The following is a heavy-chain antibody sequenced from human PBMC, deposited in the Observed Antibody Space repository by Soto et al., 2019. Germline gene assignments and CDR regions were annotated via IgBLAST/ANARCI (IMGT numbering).Heavy chain of an antibody. CDR1: GFAFSDHY. V-gene: IGHV3-72*01. Sequence: PGGSLRLSCTASGFAFSDHYMDWVRQAPGKGLEWVGRSRDKSQSYTTEYAASVRGRFVISRDDSKSSTYLQMNSLTIDDTAVYYCARILREASGLFSYFDFWGKGTLVTVS. CDR3: ARILREASGLFSYFDF. D-gene: IGHD6-19*01. J-gene: IGHJ4*02. CDR2: SRDKSQSYTT.